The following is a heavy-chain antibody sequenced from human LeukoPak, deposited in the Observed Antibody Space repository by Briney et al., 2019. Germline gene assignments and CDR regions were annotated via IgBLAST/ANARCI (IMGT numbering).Heavy chain of an antibody. J-gene: IGHJ4*02. D-gene: IGHD2-2*01. V-gene: IGHV1-46*01. CDR1: GYTFTSYY. Sequence: ASVKVTCKASGYTFTSYYMHWVRQAPGQGLEWMGIINPSGGSTSYAQKFQGRVTMTRDTSTSTVYMELSSLRSEDTAVYYCARDMGSVVVPAANDYWGQGTLVTVSS. CDR3: ARDMGSVVVPAANDY. CDR2: INPSGGST.